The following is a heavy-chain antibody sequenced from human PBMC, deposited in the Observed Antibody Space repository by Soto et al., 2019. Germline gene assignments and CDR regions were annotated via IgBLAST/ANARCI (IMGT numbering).Heavy chain of an antibody. J-gene: IGHJ6*03. CDR1: GYTFFKYT. D-gene: IGHD3-3*01. CDR3: ARDNLYYDFWSGYVFYMDV. CDR2: INAGNGNT. Sequence: ASVKVSCKASGYTFFKYTIHWVRQAPGQRLEWMGWINAGNGNTKYSQMFQGRVTITRDTSASTAYMELSSLRSEDTAVYYCARDNLYYDFWSGYVFYMDVWGKGTTVTVSS. V-gene: IGHV1-3*01.